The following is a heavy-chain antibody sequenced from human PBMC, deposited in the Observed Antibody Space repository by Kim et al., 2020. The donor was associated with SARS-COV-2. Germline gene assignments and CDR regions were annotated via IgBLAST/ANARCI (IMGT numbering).Heavy chain of an antibody. D-gene: IGHD6-19*01. CDR2: IIPILGIA. CDR1: GGTFSSYA. J-gene: IGHJ4*02. V-gene: IGHV1-69*04. CDR3: ARVAVAGPYFDY. Sequence: SVKVSCKASGGTFSSYAISWVRQAPGQGLEWMGRIIPILGIANYAQKFQGRVTITADKSTSTAYMELSSLRSEDTAVYYCARVAVAGPYFDYWGQGTLVTVSS.